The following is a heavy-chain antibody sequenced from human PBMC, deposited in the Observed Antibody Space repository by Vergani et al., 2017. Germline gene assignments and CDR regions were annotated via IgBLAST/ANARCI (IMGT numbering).Heavy chain of an antibody. J-gene: IGHJ3*02. CDR2: IYYSGST. Sequence: QVQLQESGPGLVKPSQTLSLTCTVSGGSISSGDYYWSWFRQPPGKGLEWIGYIYYSGSTYYNPSLKSRVTISVDTSKNQFSLKLSSVTAADTAVYYWAREKCVCVSGGSCDSPDAYDRWGQGRMVTVSS. V-gene: IGHV4-30-4*01. CDR1: GGSISSGDYY. CDR3: AREKCVCVSGGSCDSPDAYDR. D-gene: IGHD2-15*01.